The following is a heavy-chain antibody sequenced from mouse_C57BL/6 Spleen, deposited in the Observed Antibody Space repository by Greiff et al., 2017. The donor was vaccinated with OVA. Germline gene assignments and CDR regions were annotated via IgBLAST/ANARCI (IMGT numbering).Heavy chain of an antibody. CDR1: GYTFTSYW. Sequence: QVQLQQPGAELVMPGASVKLSCKASGYTFTSYWMHWVKQRPGQGLEWIGEIDPSDSYTNYNQKFKGKSTLTVDKSSSTAYMQLSSLTSEDSAVYYCARSRYHYYFDYWGQGTTLTVSS. CDR3: ARSRYHYYFDY. CDR2: IDPSDSYT. D-gene: IGHD1-1*01. V-gene: IGHV1-69*01. J-gene: IGHJ2*01.